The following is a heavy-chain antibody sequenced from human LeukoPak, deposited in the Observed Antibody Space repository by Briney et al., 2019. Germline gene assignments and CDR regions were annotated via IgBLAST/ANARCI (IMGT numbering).Heavy chain of an antibody. CDR2: IYHSGIT. V-gene: IGHV4-39*01. D-gene: IGHD5/OR15-5a*01. CDR3: ATLVSTRYYFDY. Sequence: SETLSLTCTVSGGSISSGSYYWGWIRQPPGKGLEWIGNIYHSGITYYNHFNSSLKSRVTISIDTSKNQFSLRLTSVTAADTAVYFCATLVSTRYYFDYWGQGTLVTVSS. J-gene: IGHJ4*02. CDR1: GGSISSGSYY.